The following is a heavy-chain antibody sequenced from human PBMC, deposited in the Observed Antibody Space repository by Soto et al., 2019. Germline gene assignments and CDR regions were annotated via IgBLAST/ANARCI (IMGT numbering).Heavy chain of an antibody. J-gene: IGHJ4*02. Sequence: GGSLRLSCAASGFTFTDYAFSWVRQAPGKGLEWVATISVIGGSTYLADSVKGRLSISRDNSKNTVSLLMNSLRAEDTAVYFCARGSSGYISSWYYFDYWGRGTLVTVSS. CDR1: GFTFTDYA. CDR3: ARGSSGYISSWYYFDY. CDR2: ISVIGGST. D-gene: IGHD6-13*01. V-gene: IGHV3-23*01.